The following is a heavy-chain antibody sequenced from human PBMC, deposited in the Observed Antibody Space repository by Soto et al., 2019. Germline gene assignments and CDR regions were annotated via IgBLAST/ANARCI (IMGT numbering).Heavy chain of an antibody. J-gene: IGHJ4*02. V-gene: IGHV3-48*02. D-gene: IGHD3-3*01. CDR2: ISSSDSTM. CDR3: ASFKRSGYPWFDGVGN. CDR1: GFTFSSYS. Sequence: GGSLRLSCAASGFTFSSYSMNWVRQAPGKGLEWVSYISSSDSTMYYADSVKGRFTVSRDNAKNSLYLQMNSLRDEDTAVYYCASFKRSGYPWFDGVGNWGQGTLVTVSS.